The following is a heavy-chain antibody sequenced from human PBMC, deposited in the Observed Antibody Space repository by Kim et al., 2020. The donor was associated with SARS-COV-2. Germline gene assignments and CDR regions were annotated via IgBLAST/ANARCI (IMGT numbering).Heavy chain of an antibody. J-gene: IGHJ6*02. Sequence: SVKVSCKASGGTFSSYAISWVRQAPGQGLEWMGGIIPIFGTANYAQKFQGRVTITADESTSTAYMELSSLRSEDTAVYYCARHGAYGAVAGRAHYYYYGMDVWGQGTTVTVSS. V-gene: IGHV1-69*13. CDR1: GGTFSSYA. D-gene: IGHD6-19*01. CDR2: IIPIFGTA. CDR3: ARHGAYGAVAGRAHYYYYGMDV.